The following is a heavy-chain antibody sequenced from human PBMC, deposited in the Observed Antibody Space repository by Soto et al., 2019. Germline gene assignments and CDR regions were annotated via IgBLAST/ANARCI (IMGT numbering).Heavy chain of an antibody. CDR3: TRWNGFGDS. CDR2: FTGGHGKT. V-gene: IGHV3-23*01. Sequence: EVQLLESGGGSVQPGGSLKLSCGVSGFNIPDYGVTWVRQPPGKGLEWVSGFTGGHGKTFYADSVRGRFTLSREDSRNMVSLQMDSLRVEDTAGYYCTRWNGFGDSWGQGTLVTVAS. J-gene: IGHJ4*02. CDR1: GFNIPDYG. D-gene: IGHD1-1*01.